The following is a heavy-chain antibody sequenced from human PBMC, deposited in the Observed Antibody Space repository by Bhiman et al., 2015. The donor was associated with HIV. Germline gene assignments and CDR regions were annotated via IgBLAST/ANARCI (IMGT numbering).Heavy chain of an antibody. CDR1: GFTFSTYA. Sequence: QVQLVESGGGVVQPGQSLRLSCAASGFTFSTYAMHWVRQAPGKGLEWVAVISYDGSNKYHAGSVKGRFTISRDNSKNTLFLQMNSLRAEDTAVYYCARVRVKRVSSSSWYGGAFDIWGQGTMVIISS. CDR2: ISYDGSNK. V-gene: IGHV3-30-3*01. J-gene: IGHJ3*02. CDR3: ARVRVKRVSSSSWYGGAFDI. D-gene: IGHD6-13*01.